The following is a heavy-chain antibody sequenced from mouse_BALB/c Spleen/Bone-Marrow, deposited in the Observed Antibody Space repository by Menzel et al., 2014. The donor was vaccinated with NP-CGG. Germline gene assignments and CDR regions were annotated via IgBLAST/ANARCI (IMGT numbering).Heavy chain of an antibody. J-gene: IGHJ2*01. Sequence: EVNVVEPGGGLVQPGGSRKLSCAASGFTFSSFGMHWVRPAPEKGLEWVAYISSGSSTIYYADTVMGRFTISRDNPKNTLFLQMTSLRSEDTAMYYCARSGSSSGYFDYWGQGTTLTVSS. CDR3: ARSGSSSGYFDY. V-gene: IGHV5-17*02. CDR1: GFTFSSFG. D-gene: IGHD1-1*01. CDR2: ISSGSSTI.